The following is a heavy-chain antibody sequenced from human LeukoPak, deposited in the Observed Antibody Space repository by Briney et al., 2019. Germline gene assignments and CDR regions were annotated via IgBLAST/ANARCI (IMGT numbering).Heavy chain of an antibody. D-gene: IGHD3-10*02. Sequence: GGSLRLLCAASGFTFSSYEMNWVRQAPGKGLEWVSYISSSGSTIYYADSVKGRFTISRDNAKNSLYLQMNSLRAEDTAVYYCAELGITMIGGVWGKGTTVTISS. J-gene: IGHJ6*04. CDR2: ISSSGSTI. CDR1: GFTFSSYE. V-gene: IGHV3-48*03. CDR3: AELGITMIGGV.